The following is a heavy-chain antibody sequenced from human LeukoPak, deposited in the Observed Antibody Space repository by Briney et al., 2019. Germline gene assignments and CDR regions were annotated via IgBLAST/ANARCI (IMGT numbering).Heavy chain of an antibody. CDR3: ARDPVPAAARHFDY. J-gene: IGHJ4*01. CDR2: ISGSSDTT. V-gene: IGHV3-23*01. Sequence: GGSLRLSCAGSGFTFSSYAMSWVRQAPGKGLEWVSVISGSSDTTYYADSVKGRLTISRDNSKNTLYLQMNSLRAEDTGVYYCARDPVPAAARHFDYWGRGTLVTVSS. D-gene: IGHD2-2*01. CDR1: GFTFSSYA.